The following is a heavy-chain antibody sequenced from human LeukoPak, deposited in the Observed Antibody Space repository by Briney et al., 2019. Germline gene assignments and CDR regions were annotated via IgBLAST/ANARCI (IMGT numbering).Heavy chain of an antibody. J-gene: IGHJ3*02. CDR1: GGSISSYY. V-gene: IGHV4-59*01. CDR2: IYYSGST. CDR3: ASTYYYDDRQSGDAFDI. D-gene: IGHD3-22*01. Sequence: SETLSLTCTVSGGSISSYYWSWIRQPPGKGLEWIGYIYYSGSTNYNPSLKSRVTISVDTSKNQFSLKLSSVTAADTAVYYCASTYYYDDRQSGDAFDIWGQGTMVTVSS.